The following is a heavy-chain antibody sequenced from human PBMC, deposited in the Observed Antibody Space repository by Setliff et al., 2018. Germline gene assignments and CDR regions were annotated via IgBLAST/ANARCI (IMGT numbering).Heavy chain of an antibody. Sequence: SETLSLTCTVSGGSVNSGYDNWNWLRQPAGKGLEWIGHINRRGSTNFSPSLKSRVTISLDTSKNQFSLKLSSVTAEDTAVYYCARGGTYRYFDYWGQGTLVTVSS. CDR2: INRRGST. J-gene: IGHJ4*02. V-gene: IGHV4-61*09. CDR1: GGSVNSGYDN. CDR3: ARGGTYRYFDY.